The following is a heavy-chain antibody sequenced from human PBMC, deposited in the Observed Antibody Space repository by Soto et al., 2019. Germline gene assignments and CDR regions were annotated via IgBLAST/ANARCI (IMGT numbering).Heavy chain of an antibody. CDR3: ARDSSGSPDYYYYGMDV. CDR2: ISSSSSYI. J-gene: IGHJ6*01. CDR1: GVRLRISR. Sequence: CLRICCAASGVRLRISRMNWVRKAPGKGLEWVSSISSSSSYIYYADSVKGRFTISRDNAKNSLYLQMNSLRAEDTAVYYCARDSSGSPDYYYYGMDVWGQGTTVTVSS. V-gene: IGHV3-21*01.